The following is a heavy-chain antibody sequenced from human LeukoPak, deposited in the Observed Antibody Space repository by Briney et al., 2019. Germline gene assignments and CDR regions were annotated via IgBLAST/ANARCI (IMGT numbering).Heavy chain of an antibody. CDR3: STHRGIVDSYGSIIDY. D-gene: IGHD5-18*01. CDR2: IYDSGST. J-gene: IGHJ4*02. Sequence: PSETLSLTCTVSGGSISSYYWSWIRQAPGKGLEWIGYIYDSGSTNYNPSLKSRGTISVDTSKNKFSLMLSSVTAADTAVYYCSTHRGIVDSYGSIIDYWGQGTLVTVSS. CDR1: GGSISSYY. V-gene: IGHV4-59*08.